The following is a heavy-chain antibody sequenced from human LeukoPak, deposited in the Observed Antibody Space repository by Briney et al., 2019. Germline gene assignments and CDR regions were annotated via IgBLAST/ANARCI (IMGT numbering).Heavy chain of an antibody. J-gene: IGHJ5*02. CDR2: IYYSGST. D-gene: IGHD3-3*01. V-gene: IGHV4-39*01. CDR1: GGSISSSSYY. CDR3: ARRYYDFWSCYGSCFEP. Sequence: SETLSLTCTVSGGSISSSSYYWGWIRQPPGKGLEGIGGIYYSGSTYYNPSLKSRVTITVDTSKNQFSLKLSSVTAAETAVYYCARRYYDFWSCYGSCFEPWGQGTLVTVSS.